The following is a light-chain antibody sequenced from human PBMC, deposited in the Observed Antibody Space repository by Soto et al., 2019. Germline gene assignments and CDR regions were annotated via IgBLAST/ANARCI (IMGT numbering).Light chain of an antibody. V-gene: IGKV3-15*01. J-gene: IGKJ5*01. Sequence: EIVMTQSPATLSVSPGERVTLSCRASQSVTNNLAWYQQKPGQAPRLLIYVASTRAPGIPARFSGGGSGTDFTLTISSLEPEDFAVYYCQQRSNWPQITFGQGTRLEI. CDR1: QSVTNN. CDR3: QQRSNWPQIT. CDR2: VAS.